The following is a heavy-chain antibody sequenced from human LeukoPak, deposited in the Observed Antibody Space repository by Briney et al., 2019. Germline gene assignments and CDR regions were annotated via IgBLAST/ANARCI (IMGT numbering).Heavy chain of an antibody. D-gene: IGHD3-22*01. CDR2: INHSGST. Sequence: SETLSLTCAVYGGSFSGYYWSWIRQPPGKGLERIGEINHSGSTNYNPSLKSRVTISVDTSKNQFSLKLSSVTAADTAVYYCARDFEANYYDSSGYPSDSNWFDPWGQGTLVTVSS. V-gene: IGHV4-34*01. CDR3: ARDFEANYYDSSGYPSDSNWFDP. CDR1: GGSFSGYY. J-gene: IGHJ5*02.